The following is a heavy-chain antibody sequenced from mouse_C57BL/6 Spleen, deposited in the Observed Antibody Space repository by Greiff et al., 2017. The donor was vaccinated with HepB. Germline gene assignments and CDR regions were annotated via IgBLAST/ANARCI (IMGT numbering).Heavy chain of an antibody. CDR2: IYAGSGST. J-gene: IGHJ2*01. D-gene: IGHD2-1*01. CDR1: GYTFTSYW. Sequence: QVQLQQPGAELVKPGASVKMSCKASGYTFTSYWITWVRQRTGQGLEWIGDIYAGSGSTNYNEKFTSQDTLSVDTSASTAYMQLSSLTSEDSAVYYCAIPSYGNYDLYYFDYWGQGTTLTVSS. V-gene: IGHV1-55*01. CDR3: AIPSYGNYDLYYFDY.